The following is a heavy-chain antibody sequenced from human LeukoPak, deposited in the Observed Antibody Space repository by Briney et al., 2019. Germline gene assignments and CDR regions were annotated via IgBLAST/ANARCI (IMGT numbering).Heavy chain of an antibody. J-gene: IGHJ6*04. D-gene: IGHD3-3*01. CDR3: ARDRYYTMDV. CDR2: ITSDGRST. V-gene: IGHV3-74*01. CDR1: GSTFSSTW. Sequence: GGSLRLSCVVSGSTFSSTWMHWVRQAPGKGLVLVSRITSDGRSTNYADSVKGRFTISRDNAKNTLYLQMNSLRAEDTAVYYCARDRYYTMDVWGKGTTVTVSS.